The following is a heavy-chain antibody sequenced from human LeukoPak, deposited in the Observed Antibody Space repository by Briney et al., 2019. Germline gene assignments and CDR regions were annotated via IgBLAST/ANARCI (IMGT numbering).Heavy chain of an antibody. CDR3: ARTPRTLRFLEWLFYY. CDR1: GYTFTSSD. J-gene: IGHJ4*02. Sequence: ASVKVSCKASGYTFTSSDINWVRQATGQGLEWMGWMNPNSGNTGYAQKFQGRVTMTRDTSISTAYMELSRLRSDDTAVYYCARTPRTLRFLEWLFYYWGQGTLVTVSS. V-gene: IGHV1-8*01. D-gene: IGHD3-3*01. CDR2: MNPNSGNT.